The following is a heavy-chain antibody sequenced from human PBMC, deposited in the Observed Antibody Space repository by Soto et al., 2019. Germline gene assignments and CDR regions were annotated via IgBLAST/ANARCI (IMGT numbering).Heavy chain of an antibody. J-gene: IGHJ3*02. V-gene: IGHV3-15*07. D-gene: IGHD6-13*01. CDR1: GFTFSNAW. Sequence: GGSLRLSCAASGFTFSNAWMNWVRQAPGKGLEWVGRIKSKTDGGTTDYAAPVKGRFTISRDDSKNTLYLQMNSLKTEDTAVYYCTTDPGYSSSWYPAVAFDIWGQGTMVTVSS. CDR2: IKSKTDGGTT. CDR3: TTDPGYSSSWYPAVAFDI.